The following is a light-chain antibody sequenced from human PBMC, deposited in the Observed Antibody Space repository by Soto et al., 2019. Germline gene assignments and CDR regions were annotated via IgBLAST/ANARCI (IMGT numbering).Light chain of an antibody. CDR2: DVG. Sequence: QSALTQPASVSGSPGQSITISCTGTSSDVGGYNYVSWYQQHPGKAPKLIIYDVGNRPSGVSNRFSGSKSDNTASLTISGLQAEDEADYYCSSYTSSTTVVFGGGTKLTVL. CDR1: SSDVGGYNY. J-gene: IGLJ2*01. V-gene: IGLV2-14*03. CDR3: SSYTSSTTVV.